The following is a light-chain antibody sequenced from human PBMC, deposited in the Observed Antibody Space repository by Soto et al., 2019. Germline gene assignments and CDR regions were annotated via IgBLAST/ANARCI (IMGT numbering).Light chain of an antibody. V-gene: IGKV3-15*01. CDR3: QQYNNWPRT. J-gene: IGKJ1*01. CDR2: GAS. CDR1: QSVSSN. Sequence: EIVMTQSPATLSVSPGERATLSCRASQSVSSNLAWYQQKPGQVPRLLIYGASTRATGIPARFSGSGSGTEFTLTICSLQSEDFAVYYCQQYNNWPRTFGQGTKVDNK.